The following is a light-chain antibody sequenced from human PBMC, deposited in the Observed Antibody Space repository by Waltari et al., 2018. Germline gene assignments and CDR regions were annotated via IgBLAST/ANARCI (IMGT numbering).Light chain of an antibody. Sequence: EIVLTQSPGTLSLSGGEGATVSCRASESVSRALAWYQQKPGQAPRLLIYGASTRATGIPDRFSGSGSGTDFSLTISRLEPDDFAVYYCQHYLRLPVTFGQGTTVEI. CDR3: QHYLRLPVT. V-gene: IGKV3-20*01. CDR1: ESVSRA. J-gene: IGKJ1*01. CDR2: GAS.